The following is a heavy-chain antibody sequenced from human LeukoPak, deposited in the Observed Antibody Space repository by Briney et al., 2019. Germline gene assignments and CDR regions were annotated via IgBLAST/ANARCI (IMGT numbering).Heavy chain of an antibody. CDR1: GGPFSGYY. CDR2: ITHSGSP. CDR3: ARGRGKFYGSGRYYNGDYGMDV. Sequence: SETLSLTCAVYGGPFSGYYWSWIRQPPGKGLEWIGEITHSGSPNYNPSLKSRVTISVDTPKNQFSLKLTSVTAGDTAVFYCARGRGKFYGSGRYYNGDYGMDVWGKGTTVTVSS. D-gene: IGHD3-10*01. J-gene: IGHJ6*04. V-gene: IGHV4-34*01.